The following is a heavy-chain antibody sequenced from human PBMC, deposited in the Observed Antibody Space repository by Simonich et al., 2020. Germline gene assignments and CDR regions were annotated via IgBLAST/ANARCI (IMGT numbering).Heavy chain of an antibody. CDR2: ISGSGGST. J-gene: IGHJ3*02. V-gene: IGHV3-23*04. Sequence: EVQLVESGGVVVQPGGSLRLSCAASGFTFSSYAMSWVRQAPGKGLEWVSAISGSGGSTYYADSVKGRFTISRDNAKNSLYLQMNSLRAEDTAVYYCARDRGSSAFDIWGQGTMVTVSS. D-gene: IGHD6-6*01. CDR1: GFTFSSYA. CDR3: ARDRGSSAFDI.